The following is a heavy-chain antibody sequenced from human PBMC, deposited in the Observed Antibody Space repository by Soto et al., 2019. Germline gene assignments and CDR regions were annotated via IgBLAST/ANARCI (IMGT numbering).Heavy chain of an antibody. D-gene: IGHD3-10*01. V-gene: IGHV3-23*01. Sequence: GGSPRLSCAASEFTFSKDAMTWVRQAPGKGLEWVSAISGSGGNTYYADSVKGRFTISRDNSKNTLYLQMNSLRAEDTAVYYCAKASGWFGEFDYWGQGTLVTVSS. CDR2: ISGSGGNT. CDR3: AKASGWFGEFDY. CDR1: EFTFSKDA. J-gene: IGHJ4*02.